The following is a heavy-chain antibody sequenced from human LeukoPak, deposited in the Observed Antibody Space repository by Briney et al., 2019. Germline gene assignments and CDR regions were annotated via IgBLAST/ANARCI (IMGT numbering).Heavy chain of an antibody. Sequence: ASVKVSCKASGYTFTSYYLHWVRQAPGQGLEWMGIINPSAGSTSYAQKFQGRVTLTRDMSTSTVYMEVSSLRSEDTAVYHCARGSGCLDAFDIWGQGTMVTVSS. D-gene: IGHD6-19*01. V-gene: IGHV1-46*01. CDR2: INPSAGST. J-gene: IGHJ3*02. CDR3: ARGSGCLDAFDI. CDR1: GYTFTSYY.